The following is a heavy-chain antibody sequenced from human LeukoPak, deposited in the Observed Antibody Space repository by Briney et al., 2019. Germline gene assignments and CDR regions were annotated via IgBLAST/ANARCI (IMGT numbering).Heavy chain of an antibody. CDR1: GFTFSSYW. CDR3: ASEYYDFWSGYSGAFDI. J-gene: IGHJ3*02. CDR2: IKQDGSEK. D-gene: IGHD3-3*01. Sequence: PGGSLRLSCAASGFTFSSYWMSWVRQAPGKGLEGVANIKQDGSEKYYVDSVKGRFTISRDNAKNSLYLQMNSLRAEDTAVYYCASEYYDFWSGYSGAFDIWGQGTMVTVSS. V-gene: IGHV3-7*01.